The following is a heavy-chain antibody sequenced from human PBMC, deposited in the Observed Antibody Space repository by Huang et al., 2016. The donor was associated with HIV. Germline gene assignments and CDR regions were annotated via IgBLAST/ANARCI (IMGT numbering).Heavy chain of an antibody. CDR3: ARTSNWKAEYFRF. Sequence: QVQLVQSGPEVKTPGSSVKVSCKAFGGTFSRYGISWVRQAHGQGLECTGGIIPIFGAANYTQKFHGRVTITADESTNTAFMELTMLRFADTAVYYCARTSNWKAEYFRFWGQGTLVTVAS. J-gene: IGHJ1*01. D-gene: IGHD1-20*01. CDR2: IIPIFGAA. V-gene: IGHV1-69*13. CDR1: GGTFSRYG.